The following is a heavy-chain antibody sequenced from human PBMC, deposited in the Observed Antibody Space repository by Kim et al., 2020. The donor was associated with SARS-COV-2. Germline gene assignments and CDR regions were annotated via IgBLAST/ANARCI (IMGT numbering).Heavy chain of an antibody. J-gene: IGHJ3*02. CDR1: GYTFITYW. CDR3: ARLTMSGFTTNAFDI. Sequence: GASLKISCKGSGYTFITYWISWVRQMPGKGLEWMGRIDPSDSYTNYSPSFQGHVTISADKSISTAYLQWSSLKASDTAMYYCARLTMSGFTTNAFDIWGQGTMVSVSS. CDR2: IDPSDSYT. D-gene: IGHD3-10*02. V-gene: IGHV5-10-1*01.